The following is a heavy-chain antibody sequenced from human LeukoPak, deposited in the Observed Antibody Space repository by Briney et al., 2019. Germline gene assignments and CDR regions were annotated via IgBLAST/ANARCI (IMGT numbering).Heavy chain of an antibody. CDR3: ASEIAVAGRDYFDY. Sequence: PSETLSLTCAVYGGSFSGYDWSWIRQPPGKGLEWIGEINHSGSTNYNPSLKSRVTISVDTSKNQFSLKLSSVTAADTAVYYCASEIAVAGRDYFDYWGQGTLVTVSS. CDR2: INHSGST. J-gene: IGHJ4*02. D-gene: IGHD6-19*01. CDR1: GGSFSGYD. V-gene: IGHV4-34*01.